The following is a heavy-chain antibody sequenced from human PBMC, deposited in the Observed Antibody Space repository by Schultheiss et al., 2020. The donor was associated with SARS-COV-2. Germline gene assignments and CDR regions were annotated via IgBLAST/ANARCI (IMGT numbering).Heavy chain of an antibody. Sequence: SETLSLTCTVSGGSISSSSYYWGWIRQPPGKGLEWIGSIYYSGSTYYNPSLKSRVTISVDTSKNQFSLKLSSVTAADTAVYYCARGRPVRYFDWLLQNYYFDYWGQGTLVTVSS. J-gene: IGHJ4*02. CDR3: ARGRPVRYFDWLLQNYYFDY. CDR1: GGSISSSSYY. CDR2: IYYSGST. D-gene: IGHD3-9*01. V-gene: IGHV4-39*01.